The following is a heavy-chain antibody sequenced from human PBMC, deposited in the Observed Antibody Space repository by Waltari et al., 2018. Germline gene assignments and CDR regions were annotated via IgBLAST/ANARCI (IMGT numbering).Heavy chain of an antibody. D-gene: IGHD2-21*02. J-gene: IGHJ1*01. V-gene: IGHV3-33*06. Sequence: QVQLVESGGGVVQPGRSLRLSCAASGFTFSSYGMHWVRQAPGKGLEWVAVIWYDGSNKYYADSVKGRFTISRDNSKNTLYLQMNSLRAEDTAVYYCAKAIYDCGGDCFLKYFQHWGQGTLVTVSS. CDR3: AKAIYDCGGDCFLKYFQH. CDR1: GFTFSSYG. CDR2: IWYDGSNK.